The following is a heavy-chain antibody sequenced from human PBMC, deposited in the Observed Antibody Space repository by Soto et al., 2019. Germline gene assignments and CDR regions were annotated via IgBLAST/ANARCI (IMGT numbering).Heavy chain of an antibody. Sequence: GGSLRLSCAASGFTFSSYGMHWVRQAPGKGLEWVAVIWYDGSNKYYADSVKGRFTISRENSKNTLYLQMNGLRAEDTAVYYCARDLYCSGGSCYRPRKGHYYYYMDVWGKGTTVTVSS. CDR2: IWYDGSNK. J-gene: IGHJ6*03. V-gene: IGHV3-33*01. CDR1: GFTFSSYG. CDR3: ARDLYCSGGSCYRPRKGHYYYYMDV. D-gene: IGHD2-15*01.